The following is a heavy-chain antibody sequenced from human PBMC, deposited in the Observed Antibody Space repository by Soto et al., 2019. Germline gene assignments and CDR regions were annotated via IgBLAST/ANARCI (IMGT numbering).Heavy chain of an antibody. CDR1: GYTFSNYG. V-gene: IGHV1-18*01. CDR3: GREGCCSGSGTYSPPRYYGMDV. CDR2: ISDYNGNT. J-gene: IGHJ6*02. D-gene: IGHD3-10*01. Sequence: QVHLVQSGGEVKKPGASVKVSCRASGYTFSNYGISWVRQAPGQGLEWMGWISDYNGNTFYGKKFQGRVTMSTETCRREGCMELRSLRSDDTAVYYCGREGCCSGSGTYSPPRYYGMDVWGQGTTVTVSS.